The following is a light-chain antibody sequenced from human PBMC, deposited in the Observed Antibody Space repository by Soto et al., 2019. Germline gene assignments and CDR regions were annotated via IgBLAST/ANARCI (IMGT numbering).Light chain of an antibody. CDR2: TTN. Sequence: QPVLTQPPSASGTPGQRVTLSCSGSSSNVGINSVNWYQQFPGAAPKVLIYTTNQRPSGVPDRFSGSKSGTSASLAISGLQPEDEADYYCAAWDDSLNGPVFGGGTKLTVL. CDR3: AAWDDSLNGPV. J-gene: IGLJ2*01. CDR1: SSNVGINS. V-gene: IGLV1-44*01.